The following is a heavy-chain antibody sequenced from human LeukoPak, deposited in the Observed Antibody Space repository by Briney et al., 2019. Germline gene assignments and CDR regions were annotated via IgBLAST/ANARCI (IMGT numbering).Heavy chain of an antibody. V-gene: IGHV4-4*07. D-gene: IGHD3-22*01. CDR3: ARERYYYDSSGYSDGFFDY. J-gene: IGHJ4*02. Sequence: SETLSLTCTVSGGSISSYYWSWIRQPAGKGLEWIGRIYTSGSTNYNPSLESRVTMSVDTSKNQFSLKLSSVTAADTAVYYCARERYYYDSSGYSDGFFDYWGQGTLVTVSS. CDR1: GGSISSYY. CDR2: IYTSGST.